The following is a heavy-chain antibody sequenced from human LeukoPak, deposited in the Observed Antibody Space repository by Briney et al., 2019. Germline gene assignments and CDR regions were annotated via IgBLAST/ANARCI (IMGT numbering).Heavy chain of an antibody. V-gene: IGHV5-51*01. CDR1: GYTFTNYW. CDR3: ARRTTGWYEQ. CDR2: IYPGDSDT. D-gene: IGHD1-14*01. J-gene: IGHJ5*02. Sequence: ESLKISCKGSGYTFTNYWIGWARQMPGRGLEWMGIIYPGDSDTRYIPSFQGQVTISADKSISTAYLQWSSLKASDTAMYYCARRTTGWYEQWGQGTLVTVSS.